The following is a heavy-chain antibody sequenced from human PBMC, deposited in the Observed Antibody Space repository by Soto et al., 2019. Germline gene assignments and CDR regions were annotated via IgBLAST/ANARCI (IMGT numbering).Heavy chain of an antibody. CDR1: GLTFGDHY. CDR2: SRNKAKSYST. CDR3: SILEGA. D-gene: IGHD2-21*01. V-gene: IGHV3-72*01. Sequence: EVQLVESGGGLVQPGGSLTLSCAVSGLTFGDHYMEWVRQAPGKGLEWVARSRNKAKSYSTDFAASVKGRFTISRDESKNSMKLQMNRLMTDDPAAYYCSILEGAWGQGTLVTVSS. J-gene: IGHJ5*02.